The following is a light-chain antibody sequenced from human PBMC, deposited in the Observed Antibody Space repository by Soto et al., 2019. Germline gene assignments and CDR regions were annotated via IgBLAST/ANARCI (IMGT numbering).Light chain of an antibody. CDR3: QQYTNWPPLRT. CDR1: QSISRN. CDR2: GAS. J-gene: IGKJ1*01. V-gene: IGKV3-15*01. Sequence: EIVMTQSPATLSVSPGESAALSCRASQSISRNLAWYQLKPGQAPRLLIYGASTRVPGIPARFSGSGSGTEFTLSISSLQSEDSAVYYCQQYTNWPPLRTFGQGTKVDIK.